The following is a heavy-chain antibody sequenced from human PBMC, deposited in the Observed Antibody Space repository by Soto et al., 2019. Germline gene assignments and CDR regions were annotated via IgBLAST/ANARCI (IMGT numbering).Heavy chain of an antibody. CDR2: IIHVFGTP. CDR1: GGSFSNYG. Sequence: QVQVVQSGAEVKKPGSSVKVSCKASGGSFSNYGISWVRQAPGQGLEWMGGIIHVFGTPHYAQKFQDRVTITADESTSTVYMEVSSLTSEDTAVYYCARGDATKIIVTTYYGLDVWGQGTTVTVSS. CDR3: ARGDATKIIVTTYYGLDV. D-gene: IGHD3-22*01. V-gene: IGHV1-69*12. J-gene: IGHJ6*02.